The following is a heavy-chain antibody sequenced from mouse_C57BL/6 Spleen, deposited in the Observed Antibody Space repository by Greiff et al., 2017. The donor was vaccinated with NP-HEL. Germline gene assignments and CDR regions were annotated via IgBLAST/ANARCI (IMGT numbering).Heavy chain of an antibody. J-gene: IGHJ1*03. V-gene: IGHV5-6*01. CDR2: ISSGGSYT. CDR3: ARLDYYGSSYGYFDV. CDR1: GFTFSSYG. Sequence: EVQLQQSGGDLVKPGGSLKLSCAASGFTFSSYGMSWVRQTPDQRLEWVATISSGGSYTYYPDRAKGRFTMSRDNAKNTLYLQMSSLKSEDTAMYYCARLDYYGSSYGYFDVWGTGTTVTVSS. D-gene: IGHD1-1*01.